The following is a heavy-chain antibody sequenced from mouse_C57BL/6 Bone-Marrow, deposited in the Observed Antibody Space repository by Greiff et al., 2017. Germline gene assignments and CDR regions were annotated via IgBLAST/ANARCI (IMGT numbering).Heavy chain of an antibody. D-gene: IGHD1-1*01. J-gene: IGHJ1*03. V-gene: IGHV1-58*01. CDR2: IYIGNGYT. CDR1: GYTFTSYG. CDR3: ARRYYGSSYWYFDV. Sequence: VQLQQSGAELVRPGSSVKMSCKTSGYTFTSYGINWVKQRPGQGLEWIGYIYIGNGYTEYNEKFKGKATLTSDTSSRTAYMQLSSLTSEDSAIYVCARRYYGSSYWYFDVWGTGTTVTVSS.